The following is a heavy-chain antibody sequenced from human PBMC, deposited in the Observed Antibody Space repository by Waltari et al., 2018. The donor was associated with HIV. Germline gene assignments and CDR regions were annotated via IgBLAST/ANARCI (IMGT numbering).Heavy chain of an antibody. CDR1: GGSFSGNY. D-gene: IGHD2-15*01. J-gene: IGHJ3*02. CDR2: INHSGAT. Sequence: VQLQQWGAGLLKPSETLSLTCAVYGGSFSGNYWIWIRQPPGQGLEWIGEINHSGATNLDPSLESLVTVSIDTSKNQFSLKLTSVTAADTAVYYCARGPHPNCSGVSCYSGGAVDIWGQGTMVTVSS. CDR3: ARGPHPNCSGVSCYSGGAVDI. V-gene: IGHV4-34*01.